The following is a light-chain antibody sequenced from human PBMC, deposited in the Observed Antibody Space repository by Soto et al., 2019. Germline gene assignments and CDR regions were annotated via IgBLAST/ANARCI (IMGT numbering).Light chain of an antibody. J-gene: IGKJ1*01. Sequence: ILLTRFPATLSLSPGERATRSCRASESVSTNLAWYQQKAGQAPRLLIYGASTRATGIPARFSGSGSGTEFTLTISGLQSEDFAVYYCQQYSIWRTFGQGTKVDIK. CDR2: GAS. CDR1: ESVSTN. V-gene: IGKV3-15*01. CDR3: QQYSIWRT.